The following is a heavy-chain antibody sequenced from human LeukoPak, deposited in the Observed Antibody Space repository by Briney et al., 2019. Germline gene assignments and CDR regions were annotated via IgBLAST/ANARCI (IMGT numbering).Heavy chain of an antibody. CDR3: ARDDQEWELYFDV. Sequence: SETLSLTCTVSGGSISSGSYYWSWIRQPAGKGLEWIGRIYTSGSTNYNPSLKSRVTISLDTSKNQFSLKLSSVTAADTAVYYCARDDQEWELYFDVWGKGTTVTVSS. CDR2: IYTSGST. D-gene: IGHD1-26*01. CDR1: GGSISSGSYY. V-gene: IGHV4-61*02. J-gene: IGHJ6*04.